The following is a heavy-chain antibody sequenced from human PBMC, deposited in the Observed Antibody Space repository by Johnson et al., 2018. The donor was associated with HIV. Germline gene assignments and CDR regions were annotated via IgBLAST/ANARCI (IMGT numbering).Heavy chain of an antibody. D-gene: IGHD3-3*01. CDR2: VNPNGGNT. CDR3: ARATRGGTYYNFWSGYYRELGAFDI. J-gene: IGHJ3*02. V-gene: IGHV3-25*03. Sequence: LVESGGGLATPAWSPRLSCAASQFTLTRNYMNCIRQSPGKGLELVGRVNPNGGNTYLKHSAKERFNSSRDTAKNTLYLQMNSLRAEDTAVYYCARATRGGTYYNFWSGYYRELGAFDIWGQGTMVTVSS. CDR1: QFTLTRNY.